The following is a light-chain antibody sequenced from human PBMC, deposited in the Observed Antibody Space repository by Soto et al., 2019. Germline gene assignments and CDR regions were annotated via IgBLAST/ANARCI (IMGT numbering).Light chain of an antibody. V-gene: IGLV1-44*01. CDR1: SSNIGSNS. Sequence: QSVLTQPPSASGTPGQRVTISCSGSSSNIGSNSANRYQQLPGTAPKLLLSSNNQRPSGVPDRFSGSKSGTSASLAISGLHSEDEAGYYCATLDDSLNGVVFGGGTKLTVL. CDR3: ATLDDSLNGVV. CDR2: SNN. J-gene: IGLJ2*01.